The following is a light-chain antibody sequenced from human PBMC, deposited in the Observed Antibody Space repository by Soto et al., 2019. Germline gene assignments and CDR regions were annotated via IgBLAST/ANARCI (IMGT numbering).Light chain of an antibody. J-gene: IGKJ4*01. V-gene: IGKV4-1*01. CDR1: QSVLYSSNNKNY. CDR3: QQYYNTPLT. Sequence: DIVMTQSPDSLAVSLGERATINCKSSQSVLYSSNNKNYIAWYQQKPGQPPKLLIYWASTRESGVPDRFSGSGSGTDFTLTISRLQAEDVAVYYCQQYYNTPLTFGGGTKVDIK. CDR2: WAS.